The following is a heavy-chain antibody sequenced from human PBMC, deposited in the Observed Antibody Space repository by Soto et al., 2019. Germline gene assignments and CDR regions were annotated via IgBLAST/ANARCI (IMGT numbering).Heavy chain of an antibody. D-gene: IGHD6-6*01. J-gene: IGHJ4*02. Sequence: SVKVSCKASGGTFSSYAISWVRQAPGQGLEWMGGIIPIFGTANYAQKFQGRVTITADESTSTAYMELSSLRSEDTAVYYCARGISYGSSPNFDYWGQGTLVTVSS. CDR3: ARGISYGSSPNFDY. CDR1: GGTFSSYA. V-gene: IGHV1-69*13. CDR2: IIPIFGTA.